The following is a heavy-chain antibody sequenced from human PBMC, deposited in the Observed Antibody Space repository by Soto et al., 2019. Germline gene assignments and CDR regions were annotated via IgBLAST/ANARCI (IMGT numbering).Heavy chain of an antibody. CDR2: IYYSGST. CDR3: ARLRITMVRGVIGFDY. V-gene: IGHV4-31*03. J-gene: IGHJ4*02. CDR1: GGSISSGGYY. Sequence: TLSLTCTVSGGSISSGGYYWSWIRQHPGKGLEWIGYIYYSGSTYYNPSLKSRVTISVDTSKNQFSLKLSSVTAADTAVYYCARLRITMVRGVIGFDYWGQGTLVTAPQ. D-gene: IGHD3-10*01.